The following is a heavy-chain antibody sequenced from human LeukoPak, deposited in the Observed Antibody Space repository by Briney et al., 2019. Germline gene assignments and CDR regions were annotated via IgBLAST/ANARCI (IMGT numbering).Heavy chain of an antibody. D-gene: IGHD6-19*01. J-gene: IGHJ6*02. CDR1: GGSISSSY. CDR3: ARAPLYSGGSGWSIYYFYAMDV. V-gene: IGHV4-59*01. CDR2: IDNSGIT. Sequence: SQTLSLTCTVSGGSISSSYWSWVRQPPGKGLEWIGYIDNSGITNYNPSLKSRVTISLDTPKSQFSLKLSSVTAADTAVYYCARAPLYSGGSGWSIYYFYAMDVWGQGTTVIVSS.